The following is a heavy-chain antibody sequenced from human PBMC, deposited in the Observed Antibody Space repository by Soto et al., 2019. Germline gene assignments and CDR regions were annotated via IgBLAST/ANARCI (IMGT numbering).Heavy chain of an antibody. CDR3: ARELDPYYGGSSRSLDY. CDR2: IIPKFGTT. CDR1: GGSFSTYG. J-gene: IGHJ4*02. Sequence: QVQLVQSGAEVKNPGSSVKVSCKASGGSFSTYGINWVRLAPGQGLEWMGGIIPKFGTTNYAQNFRGRVTITADASTNTANIDLNYLRSEDTAVYFCARELDPYYGGSSRSLDYWGPVTLVTVAS. D-gene: IGHD2-15*01. V-gene: IGHV1-69*13.